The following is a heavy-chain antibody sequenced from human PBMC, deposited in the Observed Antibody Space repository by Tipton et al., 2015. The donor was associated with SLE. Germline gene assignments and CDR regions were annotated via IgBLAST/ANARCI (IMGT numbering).Heavy chain of an antibody. J-gene: IGHJ4*02. CDR1: GFTFSSYG. CDR3: AKEGTVAGPFDY. V-gene: IGHV3-30*02. Sequence: SLRLSCAASGFTFSSYGMHWVRQAPGKGLEWVAFIRYDGSNKYYADSVKGRFTISRDNSKNTLYLQMNSLRAEDTAVYYCAKEGTVAGPFDYWGQGTLVTVSS. D-gene: IGHD6-19*01. CDR2: IRYDGSNK.